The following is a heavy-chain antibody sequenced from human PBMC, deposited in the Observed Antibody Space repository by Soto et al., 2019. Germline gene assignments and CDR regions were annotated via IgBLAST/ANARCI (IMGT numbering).Heavy chain of an antibody. Sequence: QVQLQESGPGLVKPSQTLSLTCTVSGGSISSGGYYWSWIRQHPGKGLEGIGYIYYSGSTYYNPSLKSRVTISVDTSKNQFSLKLSSVTAADTAVYYCARASARYCSRTTYYDFWSGCYGMDVWGQGTTVTVSS. CDR2: IYYSGST. D-gene: IGHD3-3*01. V-gene: IGHV4-31*03. J-gene: IGHJ6*02. CDR3: ARASARYCSRTTYYDFWSGCYGMDV. CDR1: GGSISSGGYY.